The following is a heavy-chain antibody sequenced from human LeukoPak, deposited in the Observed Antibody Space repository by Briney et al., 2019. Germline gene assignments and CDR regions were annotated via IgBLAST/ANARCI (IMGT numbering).Heavy chain of an antibody. J-gene: IGHJ3*02. CDR2: ISSSGSTI. CDR1: GFTFSSYE. CDR3: ARGLYYYDSSGYWTYAFDI. Sequence: PGGSLRLSCAASGFTFSSYEMNWVRQAPGKGLEWVSYISSSGSTIYYADSVKGRFTISRDNAKNSLYLQMNSLRAEDTAVYYCARGLYYYDSSGYWTYAFDIWGQGTMVTVSS. D-gene: IGHD3-22*01. V-gene: IGHV3-48*03.